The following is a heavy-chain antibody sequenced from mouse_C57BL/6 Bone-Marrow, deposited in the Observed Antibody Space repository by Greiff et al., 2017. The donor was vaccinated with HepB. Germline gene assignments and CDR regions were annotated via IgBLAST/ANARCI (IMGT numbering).Heavy chain of an antibody. V-gene: IGHV1-18*01. Sequence: VHVKQSGPELVKPGASVKIPCKASGYTFTDYNMDWVKQSHGKSLEWIGDINPNNGGTIYNQKFKGKATLTVDKSSSTAYMELRSLTSEDTAVYYCARRRLRRGDYFDYWGQGTTLTVSS. CDR2: INPNNGGT. D-gene: IGHD2-4*01. J-gene: IGHJ2*01. CDR1: GYTFTDYN. CDR3: ARRRLRRGDYFDY.